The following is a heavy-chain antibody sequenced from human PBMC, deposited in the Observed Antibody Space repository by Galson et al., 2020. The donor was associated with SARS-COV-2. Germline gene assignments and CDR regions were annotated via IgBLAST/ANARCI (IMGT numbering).Heavy chain of an antibody. CDR1: GFTFSNYW. D-gene: IGHD5-18*01. Sequence: GESLKISCAASGFTFSNYWMHWVRQAPGKGLVWVSSISTSSSYTYYVDSVKGRFSISRDNPRNSLYLQMNSLRAEDTAVYYCARDEGIRGYNYGRLYYGMDVWGQGTTVTVSS. J-gene: IGHJ6*02. CDR3: ARDEGIRGYNYGRLYYGMDV. V-gene: IGHV3-21*01. CDR2: ISTSSSYT.